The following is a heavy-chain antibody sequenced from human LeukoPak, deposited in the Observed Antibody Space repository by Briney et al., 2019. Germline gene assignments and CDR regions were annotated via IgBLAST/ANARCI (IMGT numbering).Heavy chain of an antibody. V-gene: IGHV1-18*01. J-gene: IGHJ4*02. Sequence: ASVKVSCKSSGYTFTSYGISWVRHAPRQGLEWMGWGSAYYGNTNYAHKLHGRVTMTTDTSTSTAYTELRSPRSDATTASYSARVRARRRSTMIVWESEYFDCGSEATLVTVSS. D-gene: IGHD3-22*01. CDR1: GYTFTSYG. CDR3: ARVRARRRSTMIVWESEYFDC. CDR2: GSAYYGNT.